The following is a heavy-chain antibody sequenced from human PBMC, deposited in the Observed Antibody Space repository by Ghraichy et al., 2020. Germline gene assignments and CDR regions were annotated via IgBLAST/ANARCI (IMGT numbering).Heavy chain of an antibody. J-gene: IGHJ6*03. CDR3: ARDQTGPYGGIPGDYYYYMDV. Sequence: SVKVSCKASGGTFSSYAISWVRQAPGQGLEWMGGIIPIFGTANYAQKFQGRVTITADESTSTAYMELSSLRSEDTAVYYCARDQTGPYGGIPGDYYYYMDVWGKGTTVTVSS. V-gene: IGHV1-69*13. CDR2: IIPIFGTA. CDR1: GGTFSSYA. D-gene: IGHD4-23*01.